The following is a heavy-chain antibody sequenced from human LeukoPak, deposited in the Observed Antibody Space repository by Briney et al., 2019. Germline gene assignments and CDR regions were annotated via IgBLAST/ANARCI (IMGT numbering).Heavy chain of an antibody. V-gene: IGHV1-69*05. CDR1: GGTFSSYA. CDR3: ATPRDGYNYRTFNY. CDR2: IIPIFGTA. D-gene: IGHD5-24*01. Sequence: SVKVSRKASGGTFSSYAISWVRQAPGQGLEWMGGIIPIFGTANYAQKFQGRVTITTDESTSTAYMELSSLRSEDTAVYYCATPRDGYNYRTFNYWGQGTLVTVSS. J-gene: IGHJ4*02.